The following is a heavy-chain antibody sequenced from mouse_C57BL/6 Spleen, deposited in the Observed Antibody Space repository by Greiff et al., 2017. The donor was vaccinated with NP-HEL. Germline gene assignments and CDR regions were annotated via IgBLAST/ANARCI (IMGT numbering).Heavy chain of an antibody. CDR3: AREGIYEYDGNYFDY. Sequence: QVQLQQSGPELVKPGASVKISCKASGYAFSSSWMNWVKQRPGKGLEWIGRIYPGDGDTNYNGKLKGKATLTADKSSSTAYIQLSSLTSEDSAVYFCAREGIYEYDGNYFDYWGQGTTLTVSS. CDR2: IYPGDGDT. J-gene: IGHJ2*01. V-gene: IGHV1-82*01. CDR1: GYAFSSSW. D-gene: IGHD2-4*01.